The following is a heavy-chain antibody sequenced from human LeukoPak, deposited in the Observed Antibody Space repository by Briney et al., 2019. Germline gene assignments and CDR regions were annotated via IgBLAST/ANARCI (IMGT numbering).Heavy chain of an antibody. CDR2: ISAYNGNT. D-gene: IGHD3-10*01. CDR1: GYTFTSYD. J-gene: IGHJ5*02. CDR3: AREEEFGYYYGSGSYRGHPFDP. Sequence: ASVKVSCKASGYTFTSYDINWVRQAPGQGLEWMGWISAYNGNTNYAQKLQGRVTMTTDTSTSTAYMELRSLRSDDTAVYYCAREEEFGYYYGSGSYRGHPFDPWGQGTLVTVSS. V-gene: IGHV1-18*01.